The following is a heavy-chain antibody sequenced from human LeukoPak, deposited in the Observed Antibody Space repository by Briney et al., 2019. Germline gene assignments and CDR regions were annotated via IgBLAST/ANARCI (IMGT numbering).Heavy chain of an antibody. D-gene: IGHD6-19*01. Sequence: PSETLSLTCTVSGGSISSGSYYWSWIRQPAGKGLEWIGRIYTSGSTNYNPSLKSRVTISVDTSKNQFSLKLSSVTAADTAVYYCARRRSSGHNWVDPWGQGTLVTVSS. J-gene: IGHJ5*02. CDR1: GGSISSGSYY. CDR3: ARRRSSGHNWVDP. V-gene: IGHV4-61*02. CDR2: IYTSGST.